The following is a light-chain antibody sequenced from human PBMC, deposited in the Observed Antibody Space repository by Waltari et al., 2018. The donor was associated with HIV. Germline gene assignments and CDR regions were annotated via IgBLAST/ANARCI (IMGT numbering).Light chain of an antibody. V-gene: IGLV1-40*01. CDR2: GNT. CDR3: QSYDRSLTGSVL. CDR1: TSNLGAGYD. Sequence: HSVLTPPPSVSGAPGPRVPISCPGNTSNLGAGYDVPWYQPPPGKATKPLIFGNTNRPSGVPARFSGSKSGTSAALAITGLQAEDEAHYYCQSYDRSLTGSVLFGGGTKLTVL. J-gene: IGLJ2*01.